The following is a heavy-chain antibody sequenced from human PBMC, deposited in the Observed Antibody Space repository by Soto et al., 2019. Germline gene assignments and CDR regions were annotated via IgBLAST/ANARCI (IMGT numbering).Heavy chain of an antibody. CDR3: ARDTLRAGNSWYDH. CDR2: INAANGDT. Sequence: QVQLVQSGAEVREPGASVKVSCKTSGYTFTNYAIHWVRQAPGQRRAWMGWINAANGDTRYSQKFQGRLTIDRDTSAIAAYMELNSLTSEDTAVYYCARDTLRAGNSWYDHWGQGTPVTVS. D-gene: IGHD6-13*01. V-gene: IGHV1-3*01. CDR1: GYTFTNYA. J-gene: IGHJ5*02.